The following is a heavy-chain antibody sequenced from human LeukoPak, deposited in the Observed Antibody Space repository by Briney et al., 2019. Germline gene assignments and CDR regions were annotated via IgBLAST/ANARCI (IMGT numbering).Heavy chain of an antibody. V-gene: IGHV3-30*01. D-gene: IGHD3-16*01. J-gene: IGHJ4*02. CDR1: GFTFSSYA. Sequence: GGSLRLSCAASGFTFSSYAMHWVRQAPGKGLEWVAVISYDGSNQYYADSVKGRFTISRDNSKNTLYLQMNSLRAEDTAVYYCARDGGSSFVFDYWGQGTLVTVSS. CDR2: ISYDGSNQ. CDR3: ARDGGSSFVFDY.